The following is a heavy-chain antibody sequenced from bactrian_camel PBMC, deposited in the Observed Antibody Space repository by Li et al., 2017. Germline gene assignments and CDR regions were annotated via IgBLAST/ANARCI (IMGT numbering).Heavy chain of an antibody. V-gene: IGHV3S1*01. CDR2: INTGSST. J-gene: IGHJ6*01. Sequence: QVQLVESGGGSVQSGGSLTLSCAASGFPFTRYGADWVRQAPGKGLEWVSTINTGSSTFYAGSLKGRFTISRDNAKNTVYLQLNSLKTEDMAMYYCAARTGTAGWAHFGYWGQGTQVTVS. CDR3: AARTGTAGWAHFGY. D-gene: IGHD5*01. CDR1: GFPFTRYG.